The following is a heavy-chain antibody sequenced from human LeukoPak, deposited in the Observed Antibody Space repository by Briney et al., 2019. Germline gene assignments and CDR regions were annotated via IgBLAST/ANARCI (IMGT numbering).Heavy chain of an antibody. D-gene: IGHD3-9*01. CDR2: VTNNGGRT. CDR3: AGRKLTDSRGIFNM. Sequence: GGSLRLSCAASGFTFSTYPMTWVRQAPGKGLEWVSLVTNNGGRTFYADSVKGRFTISRDNSKDTLYLQMNSLRAEDTAVYYCAGRKLTDSRGIFNMWGKGTLLTVSS. CDR1: GFTFSTYP. V-gene: IGHV3-23*01. J-gene: IGHJ3*02.